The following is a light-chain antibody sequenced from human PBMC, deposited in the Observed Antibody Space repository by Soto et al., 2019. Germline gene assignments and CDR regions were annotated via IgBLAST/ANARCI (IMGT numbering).Light chain of an antibody. CDR2: AAS. J-gene: IGKJ1*01. CDR1: RDIGND. Sequence: AIPMTQSPSSLSASVGDRVTITCRASRDIGNDLGWYQQKPGKAPKHLIFAASNLQSGVPSRFSGGGSGTDFTLTISSLQADDFATYYSLQHFNFSWTFGQGTKVETK. V-gene: IGKV1-6*01. CDR3: LQHFNFSWT.